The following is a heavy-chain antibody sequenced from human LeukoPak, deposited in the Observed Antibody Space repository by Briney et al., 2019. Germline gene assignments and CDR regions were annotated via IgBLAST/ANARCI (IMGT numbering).Heavy chain of an antibody. CDR2: INWNGGIT. V-gene: IGHV3-20*04. D-gene: IGHD2-21*01. CDR1: GFTFDDYG. Sequence: GGSLRLSCAASGFTFDDYGMSWVRQAPGKGLEWVSGINWNGGITAYADSVKGRFTISRDNAKNSLYLQMNSLRAEDTAIYYCAKYLWPKTVNWFDPWGQGTLVTVSS. J-gene: IGHJ5*02. CDR3: AKYLWPKTVNWFDP.